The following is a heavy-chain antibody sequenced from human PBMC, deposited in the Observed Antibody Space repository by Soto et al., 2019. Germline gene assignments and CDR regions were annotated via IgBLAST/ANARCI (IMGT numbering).Heavy chain of an antibody. J-gene: IGHJ4*02. CDR1: GYTFTGYY. CDR2: INPNSGGT. CDR3: ARSLRAVAGTIDY. V-gene: IGHV1-2*04. D-gene: IGHD6-19*01. Sequence: ASVKVSCKASGYTFTGYYMHWVRRAPGQGLEWMGWINPNSGGTNYAQKFQGWVTMTRDTSTSTAYMELSRLRSDDTAVYYCARSLRAVAGTIDYWGQGTRVTVSS.